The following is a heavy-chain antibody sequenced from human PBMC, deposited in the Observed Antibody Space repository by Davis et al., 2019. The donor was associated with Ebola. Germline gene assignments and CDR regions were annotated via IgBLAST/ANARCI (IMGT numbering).Heavy chain of an antibody. V-gene: IGHV1-46*01. CDR1: VQRFTSDY. J-gene: IGHJ3*02. CDR2: INPITGGT. D-gene: IGHD3-22*01. Sequence: SCMASVQRFTSDYMHWVRQAPGQGLEWMGIINPITGGTSYAQNFQVRVNMTRDTSTSTVYMELSSLRSEDTAVYYCAREGGRYYDSSGYVFDIWGQGTMVKVSS. CDR3: AREGGRYYDSSGYVFDI.